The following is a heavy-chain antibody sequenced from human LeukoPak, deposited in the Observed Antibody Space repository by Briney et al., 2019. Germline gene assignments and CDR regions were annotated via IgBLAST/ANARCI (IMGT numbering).Heavy chain of an antibody. J-gene: IGHJ3*02. CDR1: GGSISSSSYY. V-gene: IGHV4-39*07. CDR3: ARTGDNHAFDI. D-gene: IGHD4-17*01. Sequence: PSETLSLTCTVSGGSISSSSYYWGWIRQPPGKGLEWIGSIYYSGSTYYNPSLKSRVTISVDTSKNQFSLKLSSVTAADTAVYYCARTGDNHAFDIWGQGTMVTVSS. CDR2: IYYSGST.